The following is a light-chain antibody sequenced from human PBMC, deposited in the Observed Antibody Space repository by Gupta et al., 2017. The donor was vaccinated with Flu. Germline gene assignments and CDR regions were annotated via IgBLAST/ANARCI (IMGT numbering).Light chain of an antibody. Sequence: QSALTQPASVSGSLGQSTTISCTGTSSDIGGYNRVSWYQQHPGKAPKLIIYEVSNRPSGLSDRFSGSRSGNTASLTISGLQADDEADYYCSSYTRSTTSIIAWVFGGGTRLTVL. CDR1: SSDIGGYNR. CDR2: EVS. J-gene: IGLJ3*02. V-gene: IGLV2-14*01. CDR3: SSYTRSTTSIIAWV.